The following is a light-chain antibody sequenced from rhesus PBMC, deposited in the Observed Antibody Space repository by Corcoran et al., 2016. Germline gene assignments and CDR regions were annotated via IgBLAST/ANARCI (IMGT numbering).Light chain of an antibody. CDR3: QQYSSSPLT. V-gene: IGKV1-22*01. CDR1: QSIRNW. CDR2: RAS. Sequence: DIQMTQSPSSLSASVGDTVTITCRASQSIRNWLAWYQQDPGKAPKFLIYRASRLQSGVPTRFSGSGSGTEFTLTISSLQSEDFATYYCQQYSSSPLTFGGGTKVDLK. J-gene: IGKJ4*01.